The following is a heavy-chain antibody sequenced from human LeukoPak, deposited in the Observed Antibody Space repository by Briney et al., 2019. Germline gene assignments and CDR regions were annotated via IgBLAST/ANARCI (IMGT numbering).Heavy chain of an antibody. CDR2: ISHSGST. J-gene: IGHJ3*02. Sequence: PSETLSLTCTVSGGSISSNYWSWIRQPPGKGLEWIGFISHSGSTNYNPSLKSRVTISVDTSKKYFSLRLSSVTAADTAVYYCTRQNAVSAGYACDIWGQGTMVTVSS. V-gene: IGHV4-59*08. CDR3: TRQNAVSAGYACDI. CDR1: GGSISSNY. D-gene: IGHD1-1*01.